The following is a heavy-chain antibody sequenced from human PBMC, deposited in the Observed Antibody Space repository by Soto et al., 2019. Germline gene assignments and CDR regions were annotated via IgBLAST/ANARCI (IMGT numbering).Heavy chain of an antibody. Sequence: QVQLQESGPGLVKASQTLSLTCTVSGGSISSGGYYWSWIRQLPGKGLEWIGYIYSSGSTYYNPSLKIRVTISVGTSKIQFCLKLSSVTAADTAVYSCARDRGYEGHYTFDYWGQGTLVTVSS. D-gene: IGHD5-12*01. CDR1: GGSISSGGYY. V-gene: IGHV4-31*03. CDR2: IYSSGST. CDR3: ARDRGYEGHYTFDY. J-gene: IGHJ4*02.